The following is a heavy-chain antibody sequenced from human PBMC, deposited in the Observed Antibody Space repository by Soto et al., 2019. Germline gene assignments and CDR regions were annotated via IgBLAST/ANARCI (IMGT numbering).Heavy chain of an antibody. CDR1: GYTFTSYD. D-gene: IGHD5-18*01. J-gene: IGHJ4*02. V-gene: IGHV1-8*01. CDR2: MNPNTGNS. CDR3: ARGYRSAGYSYGPDY. Sequence: ASVKVSCKASGYTFTSYDIYWVRQATGQGLEWMGWMNPNTGNSGYAQKFQGRVSMTRDTSISTAYMELSRLRSDDTAVYYCARGYRSAGYSYGPDYWGQGTLVTVSS.